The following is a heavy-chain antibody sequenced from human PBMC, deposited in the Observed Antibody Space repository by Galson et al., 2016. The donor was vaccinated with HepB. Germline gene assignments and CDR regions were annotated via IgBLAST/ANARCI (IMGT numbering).Heavy chain of an antibody. V-gene: IGHV3-7*03. CDR1: GFNFRHYW. CDR2: IKDDGSEK. Sequence: SLRLSCAASGFNFRHYWMSWVRQAPGKGLEYVATIKDDGSEKYYMDSVRGRFSISRDNARNSLYLQLNSLRAEDTAVYYRASNLWGWGQGTLVTVSS. J-gene: IGHJ1*01. D-gene: IGHD3-16*01. CDR3: ASNLWG.